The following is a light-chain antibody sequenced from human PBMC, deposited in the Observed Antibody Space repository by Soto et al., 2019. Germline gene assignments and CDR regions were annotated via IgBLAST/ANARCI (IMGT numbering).Light chain of an antibody. CDR1: SIGSQS. Sequence: SSELTQPPSVSVAPGQTARITCGGNSIGSQSVHRYQQQPGQAPVLVVYDDRDRPSGIPERFSGSKSGKTATLTISRVEAGDEADYYCQVWDDVSDQDVFGTGTKVTVL. V-gene: IGLV3-21*02. J-gene: IGLJ1*01. CDR2: DDR. CDR3: QVWDDVSDQDV.